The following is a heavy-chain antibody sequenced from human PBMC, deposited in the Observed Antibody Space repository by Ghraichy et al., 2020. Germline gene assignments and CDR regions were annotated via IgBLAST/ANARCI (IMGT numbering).Heavy chain of an antibody. D-gene: IGHD3-22*01. CDR1: GFTFSTYW. Sequence: GGSLRLSCKASGFTFSTYWMTWVRQVAGKGLEWVAFINQDGSHKTYLDSVKGRFTISRDNAENSLFLQMNSLRAEDTAVYYCVRYADSSGYYHPRGDYWGQGTLVTVAS. V-gene: IGHV3-7*02. J-gene: IGHJ4*02. CDR3: VRYADSSGYYHPRGDY. CDR2: INQDGSHK.